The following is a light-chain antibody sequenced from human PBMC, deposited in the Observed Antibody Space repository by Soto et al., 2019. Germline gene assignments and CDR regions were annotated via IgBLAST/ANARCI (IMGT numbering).Light chain of an antibody. CDR1: SSTVGGFNV. V-gene: IGLV2-23*01. J-gene: IGLJ1*01. CDR2: EGI. Sequence: QSALTQPASVSGSPGQSITISCTGTSSTVGGFNVVSWYQRHPGKAPKVIIYEGIKRPSGVSNRFSGSNSGSTASLTISGLQAEDEADYYCCSYVGATTYVFGTGTKGTVL. CDR3: CSYVGATTYV.